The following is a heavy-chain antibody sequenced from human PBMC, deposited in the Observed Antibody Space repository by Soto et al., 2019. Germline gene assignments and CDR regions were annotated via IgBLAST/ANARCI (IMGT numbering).Heavy chain of an antibody. D-gene: IGHD4-17*01. Sequence: ASVKVSCKASGYTFTSYGISWARQAPGQGLEWMGWISAYNGNTNYAQKLQGRVTMTTDTPTSTAYMELRSLRSDDTAVYYCARDPPSMTTVTNNWFEPWGQGTLVTVSS. CDR1: GYTFTSYG. CDR2: ISAYNGNT. CDR3: ARDPPSMTTVTNNWFEP. J-gene: IGHJ5*02. V-gene: IGHV1-18*01.